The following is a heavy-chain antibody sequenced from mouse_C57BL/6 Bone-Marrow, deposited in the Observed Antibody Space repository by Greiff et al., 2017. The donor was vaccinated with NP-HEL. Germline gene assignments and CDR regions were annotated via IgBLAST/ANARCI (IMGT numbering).Heavy chain of an antibody. CDR1: GYTFTSYW. J-gene: IGHJ4*01. CDR3: SRKYPYYAMDY. Sequence: QVQLQQPGAELVRPGSSVKLSCKASGYTFTSYWMHWVKQRPIQGLEWIGNIDPSDSETHYNQKFKDKATLTVDKSSSTASMQLSSLPSEDSAVYYCSRKYPYYAMDYWGHGTSVTVSS. D-gene: IGHD5-1*01. V-gene: IGHV1-52*01. CDR2: IDPSDSET.